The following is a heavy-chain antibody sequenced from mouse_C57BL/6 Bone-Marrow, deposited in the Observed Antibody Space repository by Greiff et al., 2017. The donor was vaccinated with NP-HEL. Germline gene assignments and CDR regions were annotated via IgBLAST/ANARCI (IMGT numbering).Heavy chain of an antibody. D-gene: IGHD1-1*01. V-gene: IGHV5-6*01. CDR2: ISSGGSYT. Sequence: EVKLVESGGDLVKPGGSLKLSCAASGFTFSSYGMSWVRQTPDKRLEWVATISSGGSYTYYLDSVKGRFTISRDNAKNTLYLQMSSLKSEDTAMYYCARALSITTVVATEAYWGQGTLVTVSA. J-gene: IGHJ3*01. CDR3: ARALSITTVVATEAY. CDR1: GFTFSSYG.